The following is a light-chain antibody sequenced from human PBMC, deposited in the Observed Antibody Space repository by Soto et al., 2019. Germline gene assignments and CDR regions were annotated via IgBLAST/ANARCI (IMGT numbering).Light chain of an antibody. V-gene: IGKV1-5*01. Sequence: DLQMTQSPSSLPTAIRRRVTITCLVSQSIGNYLNWYQQKPGKAPNLLIYATSTLQSGVPSRFSGSGSGTEFTLTISSLQPDDFATYYCQQYNSYSITFGQGTRLEIK. CDR2: ATS. CDR1: QSIGNY. CDR3: QQYNSYSIT. J-gene: IGKJ5*01.